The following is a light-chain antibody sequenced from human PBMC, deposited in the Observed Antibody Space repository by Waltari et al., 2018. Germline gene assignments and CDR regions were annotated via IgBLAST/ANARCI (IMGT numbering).Light chain of an antibody. CDR3: CSYSGSGSFPYV. Sequence: QSALTQPASVSGSPGQSITISCPGSSNNLGFHDLVSWYQQHPGTAPKLIIFDVIKRPSGVSDRFSGSKSGNTASLTISGLQTEDDADYYCCSYSGSGSFPYVFGPGTRVAVL. J-gene: IGLJ1*01. V-gene: IGLV2-23*02. CDR2: DVI. CDR1: SNNLGFHDL.